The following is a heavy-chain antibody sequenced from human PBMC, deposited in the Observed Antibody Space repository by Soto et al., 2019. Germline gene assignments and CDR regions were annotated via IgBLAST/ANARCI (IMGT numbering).Heavy chain of an antibody. CDR2: ISYDGSNK. CDR3: ARPVYGSGSYYPLDN. CDR1: GFTFSSYA. D-gene: IGHD3-10*01. Sequence: QVQLVESGGGVVQPGRSLRLSCAASGFTFSSYAMHWVRQAPGKGLEWVAVISYDGSNKYDADSVKGRFTMSRDNSKNVLYLQMNSLRAEDTAVYYCARPVYGSGSYYPLDNWGQGTLVTVSS. V-gene: IGHV3-30-3*01. J-gene: IGHJ4*02.